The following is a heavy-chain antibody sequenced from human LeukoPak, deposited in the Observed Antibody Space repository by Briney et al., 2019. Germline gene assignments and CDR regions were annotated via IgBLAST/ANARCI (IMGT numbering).Heavy chain of an antibody. Sequence: GASVKVSCKASGYTFTGYYMHWVRQAPGQGLEWMGRINPNSGGTNYAQKFQGRVTTTRDTSISTAYMELSRLRSDDTAVYYCARVKYSSSWYHYGMDVWGQGTTVTVSS. D-gene: IGHD6-13*01. CDR2: INPNSGGT. CDR1: GYTFTGYY. J-gene: IGHJ6*02. V-gene: IGHV1-2*06. CDR3: ARVKYSSSWYHYGMDV.